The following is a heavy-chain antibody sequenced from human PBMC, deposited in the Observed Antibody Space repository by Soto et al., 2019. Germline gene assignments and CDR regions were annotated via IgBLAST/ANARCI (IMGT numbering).Heavy chain of an antibody. CDR3: ARGATCPLTLFDY. V-gene: IGHV3-48*03. Sequence: EVQLVESGGRLVQPGGSLRLSCVVSGFTFDNYEMNWVRQAPGKGLEWLSYISSSSSTTYYADSVKGRFTVSRDNAKNSLYLQMSSLRAEDTALYYCARGATCPLTLFDYWGQGSLVTVSS. J-gene: IGHJ4*02. CDR2: ISSSSSTT. CDR1: GFTFDNYE.